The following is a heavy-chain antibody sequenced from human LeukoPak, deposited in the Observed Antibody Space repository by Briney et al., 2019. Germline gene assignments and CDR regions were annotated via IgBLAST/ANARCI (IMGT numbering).Heavy chain of an antibody. CDR3: ASEGDYGEHYYYFDY. J-gene: IGHJ4*02. V-gene: IGHV3-30*03. D-gene: IGHD4-17*01. CDR1: GFTFSSYG. Sequence: GGSLRLSCAASGFTFSSYGMHWVRQAPGKGLEWVAVISYDGSNKYYADSVKGRFTISRDNSKNTLYLQMNSLRAEDTAVYYCASEGDYGEHYYYFDYWGQGTLVTVSS. CDR2: ISYDGSNK.